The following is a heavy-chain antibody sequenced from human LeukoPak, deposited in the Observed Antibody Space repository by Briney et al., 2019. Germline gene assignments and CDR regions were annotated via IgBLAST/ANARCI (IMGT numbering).Heavy chain of an antibody. Sequence: GGSLRLSCAASGFNFGTYAMTWVRRAPGMGLEWVSTILNNGVNTYHADSVKGRFTISRDNSRNTLYLQMNSLRAEDTAIYYCAKGGGRPLDDAFDVWGQGTMVTVSS. V-gene: IGHV3-23*01. J-gene: IGHJ3*01. CDR3: AKGGGRPLDDAFDV. CDR2: ILNNGVNT. CDR1: GFNFGTYA.